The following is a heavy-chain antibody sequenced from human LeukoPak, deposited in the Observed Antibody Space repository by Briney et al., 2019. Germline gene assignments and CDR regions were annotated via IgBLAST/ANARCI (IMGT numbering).Heavy chain of an antibody. CDR3: ARSSYSCLSSV. CDR2: INPNSGGA. CDR1: GYTFTGYY. J-gene: IGHJ3*01. D-gene: IGHD6-6*01. Sequence: PAASVKVSCKASGYTFTGYYIHWVRQAPGQGLEWMGRINPNSGGADYAQKFQGRVSMSRDTSISTAYMELSSLRSDDTAVYYCARSSYSCLSSVWGQGTMVTVSS. V-gene: IGHV1-2*06.